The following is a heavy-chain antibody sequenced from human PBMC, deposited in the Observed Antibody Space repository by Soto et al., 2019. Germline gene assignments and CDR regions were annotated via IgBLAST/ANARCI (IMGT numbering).Heavy chain of an antibody. V-gene: IGHV3-48*02. CDR1: GFTFSSNS. CDR3: ARVIWSGHLTSDL. J-gene: IGHJ5*02. D-gene: IGHD3-3*01. CDR2: ISSSSSTI. Sequence: EVQVVESGGGVVQPGGSLRLSCAASGFTFSSNSMNCVRQAPGKGLEWISYISSSSSTIYADSVKGRFTISRDNAKNSLYLQMNSLRDEDTAVYYCARVIWSGHLTSDLWGQGTLVTVSS.